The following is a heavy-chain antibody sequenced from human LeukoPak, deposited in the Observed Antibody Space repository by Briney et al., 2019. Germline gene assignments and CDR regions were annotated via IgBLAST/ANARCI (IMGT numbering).Heavy chain of an antibody. CDR1: GFTFSSYS. CDR3: ARQLPGTVTWDDAFDI. V-gene: IGHV3-21*01. CDR2: ISSSSSYI. J-gene: IGHJ3*02. Sequence: GGSLRLSCAASGFTFSSYSMNWVRQAPGKGLEWVSSISSSSSYIYYADSVKGRFTISRDNAKNSLYLQMNSLRAEDTAVYYCARQLPGTVTWDDAFDIWGQGTMVTVSS. D-gene: IGHD4-17*01.